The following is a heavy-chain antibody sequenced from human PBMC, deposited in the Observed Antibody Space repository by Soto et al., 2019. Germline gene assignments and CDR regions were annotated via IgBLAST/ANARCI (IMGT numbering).Heavy chain of an antibody. D-gene: IGHD3-22*01. J-gene: IGHJ4*02. V-gene: IGHV4-59*01. CDR3: ARVNYDTSGPRVMYYFDY. CDR1: GGSISSYY. CDR2: IYYSGTT. Sequence: PSETLSLTCTVSGGSISSYYWSWIRQPPGKGLEWIGYIYYSGTTNYNPSLKSRVTISVDTSKNQFSLKLRSVTAADTAVYFCARVNYDTSGPRVMYYFDYWGQGTLVTVSS.